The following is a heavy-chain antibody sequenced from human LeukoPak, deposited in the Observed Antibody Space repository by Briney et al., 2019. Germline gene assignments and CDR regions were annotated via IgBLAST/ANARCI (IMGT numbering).Heavy chain of an antibody. Sequence: PGGSLRLSCAASGFTFSSYDMHWVRQATGKGLEWVSAIGTAGDTYYPGSVKGRFTISRENAKNSLYLQMNSLRAGDTAVYYCARGGSGLGELSFHDAFDIWGQGTMVTVSS. CDR3: ARGGSGLGELSFHDAFDI. D-gene: IGHD3-16*02. V-gene: IGHV3-13*01. CDR1: GFTFSSYD. CDR2: IGTAGDT. J-gene: IGHJ3*02.